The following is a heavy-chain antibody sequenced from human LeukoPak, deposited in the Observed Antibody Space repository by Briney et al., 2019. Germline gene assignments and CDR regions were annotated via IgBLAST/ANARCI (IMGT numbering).Heavy chain of an antibody. D-gene: IGHD3-22*01. CDR1: GGSISSYY. V-gene: IGHV4-59*01. CDR2: IYYSGST. Sequence: PSETLSLTCTVSGGSISSYYWSWIRQPPGKGLEWIGYIYYSGSTNYNPSLKSRVTISVDTSKNQFSLKLSSVTAVDTAVYYCASGDFDNYYDSSGYYGYWGQGTLVTVSS. CDR3: ASGDFDNYYDSSGYYGY. J-gene: IGHJ4*02.